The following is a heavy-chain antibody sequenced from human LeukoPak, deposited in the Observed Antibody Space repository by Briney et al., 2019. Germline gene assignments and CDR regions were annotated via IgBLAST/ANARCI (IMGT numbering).Heavy chain of an antibody. Sequence: ASVKVSCKASGYTFTGYYMHWVRQAPGQGLEWMGWINPNSGGTNYAQKFQGRVTTTRDTSISTAYMELSRLRSDDTAVYYCAREYCSSTSCYRRYYYYHYGMDVWGQGTTVTVSS. CDR1: GYTFTGYY. J-gene: IGHJ6*02. CDR3: AREYCSSTSCYRRYYYYHYGMDV. CDR2: INPNSGGT. D-gene: IGHD2-2*01. V-gene: IGHV1-2*02.